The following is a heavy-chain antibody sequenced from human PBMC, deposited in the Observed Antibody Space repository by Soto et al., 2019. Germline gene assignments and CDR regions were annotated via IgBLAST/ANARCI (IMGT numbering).Heavy chain of an antibody. CDR1: GFTFSTYG. V-gene: IGHV3-30*03. CDR3: ARVIRADSTSSNFYYYSGLDV. CDR2: ISNNGINK. Sequence: GSLRLSCAASGFTFSTYGMHWVRQAPGKGLEWLAVISNNGINKYYADSVKGRFTISRDNSKDTLFLQMNSLRGEDTAIYYCARVIRADSTSSNFYYYSGLDVWGQGTTVTV. D-gene: IGHD6-6*01. J-gene: IGHJ6*02.